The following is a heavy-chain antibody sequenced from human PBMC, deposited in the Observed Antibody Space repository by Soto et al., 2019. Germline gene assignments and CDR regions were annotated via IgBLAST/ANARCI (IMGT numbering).Heavy chain of an antibody. V-gene: IGHV3-74*01. CDR2: ISGDGVAT. CDR1: GFPFSSYW. CDR3: ARDYYGLLTGYYTDY. D-gene: IGHD3-9*01. J-gene: IGHJ4*01. Sequence: EVQLMESGGDLVQRGGSLRLSCAASGFPFSSYWMHWVRHTPGKGLDWVARISGDGVATYYADSVTGRFTVSRDNAKNTLSLKISVLRAEDTAVYYCARDYYGLLTGYYTDYWGHGTLVSVSS.